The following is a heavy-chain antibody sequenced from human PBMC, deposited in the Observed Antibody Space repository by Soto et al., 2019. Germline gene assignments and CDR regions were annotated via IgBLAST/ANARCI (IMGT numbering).Heavy chain of an antibody. CDR1: GGTFSSYA. CDR3: ARVYCSGGSCYGIDY. J-gene: IGHJ4*02. V-gene: IGHV1-69*05. CDR2: IIPIFGTA. Sequence: ASVKVSCKASGGTFSSYAISWVRQAPGQGLEWMGGIIPIFGTANYAQKCQGRVTMTRDTPTSTAYMELSSLSSEDTAVYYCARVYCSGGSCYGIDYWGQGTLVTVSS. D-gene: IGHD2-15*01.